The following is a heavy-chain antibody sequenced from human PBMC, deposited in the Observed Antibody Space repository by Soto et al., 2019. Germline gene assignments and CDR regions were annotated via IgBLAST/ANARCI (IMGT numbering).Heavy chain of an antibody. Sequence: SETLSLTCTVSGGSISSHGYYWGWIRQPPGKGLEWIGTIYYSGTTFYNPSLKSRVTISVDTSKNQLSLKLSSVTAAGTAVYYCARHAGGVSKIDYWGQGTLVTVSS. CDR3: ARHAGGVSKIDY. CDR2: IYYSGTT. CDR1: GGSISSHGYY. J-gene: IGHJ4*02. D-gene: IGHD1-26*01. V-gene: IGHV4-39*01.